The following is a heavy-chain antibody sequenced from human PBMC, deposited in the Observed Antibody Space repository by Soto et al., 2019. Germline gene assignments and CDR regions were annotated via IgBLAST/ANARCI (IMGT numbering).Heavy chain of an antibody. CDR3: ATCSSTSCYPPYYYYGMDV. CDR2: IIPIFGTA. Sequence: SXKVCFKAAGGTXSSYASSWVRQAPGQGLEWMGGIIPIFGTANYAQKFQARVTITADESTSTAYIALSSLRSEDTAVYYCATCSSTSCYPPYYYYGMDVWGQGTTVTVSS. CDR1: GGTXSSYA. V-gene: IGHV1-69*13. D-gene: IGHD2-2*01. J-gene: IGHJ6*02.